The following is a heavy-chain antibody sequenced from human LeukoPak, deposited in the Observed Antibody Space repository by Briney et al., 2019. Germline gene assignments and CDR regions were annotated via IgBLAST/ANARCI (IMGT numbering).Heavy chain of an antibody. CDR3: ARGQPINYYDSSGYYYDY. CDR1: GFTFSSYD. D-gene: IGHD3-22*01. Sequence: GGSLRLSCVASGFTFSSYDMHWVRQATGKGLEWVSAIGTAGDTYYPGSVKGRFTISRENAKNSLYLQMNSLRAGDTAVYYCARGQPINYYDSSGYYYDYWGQGTLVTVSS. J-gene: IGHJ4*02. CDR2: IGTAGDT. V-gene: IGHV3-13*01.